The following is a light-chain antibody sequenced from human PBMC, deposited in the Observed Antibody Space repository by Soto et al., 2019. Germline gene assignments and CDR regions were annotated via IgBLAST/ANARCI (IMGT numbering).Light chain of an antibody. CDR3: QQLS. Sequence: DIQLTQSPSFLSASVGDRVTITCRASQGISSYLAWYQQKPGKAPKLLIYAASTLQSGVPSRFSGSGSGTEFPLTISSLQPENFATYYGQQLSFGQGTRLEIK. V-gene: IGKV1-9*01. CDR1: QGISSY. J-gene: IGKJ5*01. CDR2: AAS.